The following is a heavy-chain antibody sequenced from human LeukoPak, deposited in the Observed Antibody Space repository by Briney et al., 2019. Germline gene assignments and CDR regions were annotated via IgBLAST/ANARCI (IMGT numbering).Heavy chain of an antibody. CDR2: INHSGST. V-gene: IGHV4-34*01. CDR1: GGSFSGYY. Sequence: PSETLSLTCAVYGGSFSGYYWSWIRQPPGKGLEWIGEINHSGSTNYNPSLKSRVTISVDTSKNQFSLKLSSVTAADTAAYYCARGLVTTVTNAFDIWGQGTMVTVSS. D-gene: IGHD4-11*01. CDR3: ARGLVTTVTNAFDI. J-gene: IGHJ3*02.